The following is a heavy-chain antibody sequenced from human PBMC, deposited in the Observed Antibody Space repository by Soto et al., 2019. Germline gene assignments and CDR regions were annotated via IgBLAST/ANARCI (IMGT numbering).Heavy chain of an antibody. CDR2: IYWDDSK. CDR1: GFSLSTSGVG. D-gene: IGHD4-17*01. Sequence: QITLKESGPSLVKPTQTLTLTCTFSGFSLSTSGVGVGWIRQPPGKALEWLAVIYWDDSKHYSPSLKSRLTITKDTSKNQVVLTTTNIDPVDPATYYCAHKGYGDYPIDYWGQGTLVTVSS. V-gene: IGHV2-5*02. CDR3: AHKGYGDYPIDY. J-gene: IGHJ4*02.